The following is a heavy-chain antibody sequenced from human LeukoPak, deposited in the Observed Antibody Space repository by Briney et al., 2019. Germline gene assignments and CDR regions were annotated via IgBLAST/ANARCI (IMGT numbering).Heavy chain of an antibody. J-gene: IGHJ4*02. D-gene: IGHD1-26*01. Sequence: PSETLSLTCTVSVGSIKSHFWSWVRQPPAQRLEWIGYMFHSGTTNYNPSLESRVTISVDTSKTQFSLRLTSETAADTAVYYCVRTNPWDLAYYFDYWGQGTLVTVSS. CDR2: MFHSGTT. V-gene: IGHV4-59*11. CDR1: VGSIKSHF. CDR3: VRTNPWDLAYYFDY.